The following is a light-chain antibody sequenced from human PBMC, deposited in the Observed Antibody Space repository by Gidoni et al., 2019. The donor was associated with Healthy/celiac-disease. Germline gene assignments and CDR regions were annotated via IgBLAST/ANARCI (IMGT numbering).Light chain of an antibody. J-gene: IGLJ2*01. Sequence: SYVLTQPPSVSVAPGKTARITCGGNNIGSKSVPWYQHTPGQAPVLVLYYDCDRPSGIPERFSGSNSGNTATLTISRVEAGDEADYYCQVWDSSSDHPVVFGGGTKLTVL. V-gene: IGLV3-21*04. CDR3: QVWDSSSDHPVV. CDR1: NIGSKS. CDR2: YDC.